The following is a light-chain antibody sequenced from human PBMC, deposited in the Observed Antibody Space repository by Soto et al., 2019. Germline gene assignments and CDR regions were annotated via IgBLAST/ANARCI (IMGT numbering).Light chain of an antibody. CDR2: GNN. V-gene: IGLV1-40*01. CDR3: QSYDRTLSGFV. J-gene: IGLJ1*01. Sequence: SVLTQPPSVSGAPGQRVTISCTGSSSNTGAGYDVHWYKQFPGTAPKLLIYGNNNRPSGVPDRFSGSKSGTSASLAITGLQVEDEADYYCQSYDRTLSGFVFGTGTKVTVL. CDR1: SSNTGAGYD.